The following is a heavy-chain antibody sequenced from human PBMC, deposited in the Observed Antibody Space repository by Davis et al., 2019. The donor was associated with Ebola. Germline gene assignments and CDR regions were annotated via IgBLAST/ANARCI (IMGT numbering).Heavy chain of an antibody. V-gene: IGHV3-74*01. Sequence: GESLKISCAASGFTFRNFWMHWVRQAPGKGLVWVSRIKSDGTITTYADSVKGRFTISRDNAKNTLYLQMNSLRAEDTAVYYCARVNYRQLVGYWGQGTLVTVSS. D-gene: IGHD6-6*01. CDR1: GFTFRNFW. CDR2: IKSDGTIT. CDR3: ARVNYRQLVGY. J-gene: IGHJ4*02.